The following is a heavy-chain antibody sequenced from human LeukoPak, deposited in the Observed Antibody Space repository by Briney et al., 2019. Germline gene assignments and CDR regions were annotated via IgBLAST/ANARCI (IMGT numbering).Heavy chain of an antibody. CDR1: GYTFTSYY. D-gene: IGHD2-21*02. V-gene: IGHV1-46*03. CDR3: ARYCGGDCYSSYYYYYGMDV. Sequence: ASVKVSCKASGYTFTSYYMHWVRQAPGQGLEWMGIINPSGGSTSYAQKFQGRVTMTRDTSTSTAYMELSSLRSEDTAVYYCARYCGGDCYSSYYYYYGMDVWGQGTTVTVSS. CDR2: INPSGGST. J-gene: IGHJ6*02.